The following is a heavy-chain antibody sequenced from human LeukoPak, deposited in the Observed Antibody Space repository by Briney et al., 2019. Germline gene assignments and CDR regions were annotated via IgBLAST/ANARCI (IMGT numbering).Heavy chain of an antibody. CDR2: TSAYDGHT. D-gene: IGHD1-26*01. J-gene: IGHJ6*02. Sequence: ASVKVSCKASGGTFSNYAISWVRQAPGQGLEWMGWTSAYDGHTNYAQKLQGRVTMTTDTATRTAYMELRSLKSDDAAVYYCARHQGELRFFYYGMDVWGQGTTVTVSS. CDR3: ARHQGELRFFYYGMDV. V-gene: IGHV1-18*01. CDR1: GGTFSNYA.